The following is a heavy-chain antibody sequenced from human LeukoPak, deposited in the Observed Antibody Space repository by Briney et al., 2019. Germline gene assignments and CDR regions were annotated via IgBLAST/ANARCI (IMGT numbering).Heavy chain of an antibody. CDR2: ISYDGSNK. D-gene: IGHD2-2*02. Sequence: GRSLRLSCAASGFTFSTYALHWVRQAPGKGLEWVAVISYDGSNKYYVDSVKGRFTISRDTSKNTLYLQMNSLRAEDTAVYYCARVQGPDLGYCTSTSCYISYWGQGTLVTVSS. V-gene: IGHV3-30-3*01. J-gene: IGHJ4*02. CDR3: ARVQGPDLGYCTSTSCYISY. CDR1: GFTFSTYA.